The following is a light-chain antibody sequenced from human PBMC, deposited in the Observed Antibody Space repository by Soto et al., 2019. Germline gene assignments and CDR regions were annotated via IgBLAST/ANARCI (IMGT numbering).Light chain of an antibody. V-gene: IGLV3-1*01. CDR1: KLGDKY. J-gene: IGLJ2*01. Sequence: SYELTQPPSVSVSPGQTASITCSGDKLGDKYACWYQQKSGQSPVLVIYQDSKRPSGIPERFSGSNSGNTATLTISGTQAMDEADYYCQAWDSRTVVFGGGTKLTVL. CDR3: QAWDSRTVV. CDR2: QDS.